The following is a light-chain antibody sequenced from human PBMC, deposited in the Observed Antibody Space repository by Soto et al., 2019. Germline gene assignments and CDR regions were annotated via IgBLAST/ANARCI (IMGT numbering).Light chain of an antibody. CDR3: QQYGSLPRT. V-gene: IGKV3-20*01. Sequence: VLTSSPGSLSFSLGESAALSCRARRTINTIAWYQPKPAQAPRLLMYGASGASSRATGIPDRFSASGSRTDFALTISRLEPEDFAGYYCQQYGSLPRTVSGGTKVDIK. CDR1: RTINT. J-gene: IGKJ4*01. CDR2: GASGAS.